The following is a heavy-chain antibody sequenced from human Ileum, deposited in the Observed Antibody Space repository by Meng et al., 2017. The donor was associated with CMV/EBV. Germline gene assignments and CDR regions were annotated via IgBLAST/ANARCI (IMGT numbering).Heavy chain of an antibody. V-gene: IGHV2-5*01. CDR2: LSWNDDV. J-gene: IGHJ4*02. Sequence: SGPTLVKPTQTLTLTCTVSGFALSTSGVGVGWIRQPPAKALEWLGLLSWNDDVRYSTSLKTRPNITKETPKKQVVLIMTHMDPVDTATYYCTHSSWNYGRYCFDYWGQGTLVTVSS. D-gene: IGHD1-7*01. CDR3: THSSWNYGRYCFDY. CDR1: GFALSTSGVG.